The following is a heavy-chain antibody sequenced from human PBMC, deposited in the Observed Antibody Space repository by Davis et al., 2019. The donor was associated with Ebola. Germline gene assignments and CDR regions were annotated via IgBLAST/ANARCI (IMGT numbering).Heavy chain of an antibody. Sequence: ASVKVSCKASGYTFTSYGISWVRQAPGQGLEWMGWISAYNGNTNYAQKLQGRVTMTTDTSTSAAYMELRSLRSDDTAVYYCARDEPTAMPYGDYDSRFDYWGQGTLVTVSS. V-gene: IGHV1-18*04. CDR3: ARDEPTAMPYGDYDSRFDY. CDR2: ISAYNGNT. D-gene: IGHD4-17*01. J-gene: IGHJ4*02. CDR1: GYTFTSYG.